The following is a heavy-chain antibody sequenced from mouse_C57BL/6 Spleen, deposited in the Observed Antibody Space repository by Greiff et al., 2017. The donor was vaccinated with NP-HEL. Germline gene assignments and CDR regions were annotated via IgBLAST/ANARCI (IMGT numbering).Heavy chain of an antibody. D-gene: IGHD2-10*01. V-gene: IGHV1-52*01. CDR2: IDPSDSET. CDR3: ARWAYYGNSMDY. Sequence: QVQLQQPGAELVRPGSSVKLSCKASGYTFTSYWMHWVKQRPIQGLEWIGNIDPSDSETHYNQKFKDKATLTVDKSSSTAYMQLSSLTSEDSAVYYCARWAYYGNSMDYWGQGTSVTVAS. CDR1: GYTFTSYW. J-gene: IGHJ4*01.